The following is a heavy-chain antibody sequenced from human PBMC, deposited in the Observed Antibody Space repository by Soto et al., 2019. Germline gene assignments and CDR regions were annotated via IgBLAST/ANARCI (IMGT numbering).Heavy chain of an antibody. CDR1: GGTFTRYN. J-gene: IGHJ4*02. Sequence: ASVQVSCKASGGTFTRYNVHWVRQAPGQGLEWMAIINPSGGTTYYVQKFEGRVTLTTDTSTSTVYMELSSLRSDDTAVYYCARVRGGGSEYFFDYWGQGTLVTVSS. CDR3: ARVRGGGSEYFFDY. D-gene: IGHD2-15*01. CDR2: INPSGGTT. V-gene: IGHV1-46*01.